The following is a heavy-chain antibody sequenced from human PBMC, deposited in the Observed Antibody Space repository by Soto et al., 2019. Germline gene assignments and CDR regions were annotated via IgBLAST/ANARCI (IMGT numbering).Heavy chain of an antibody. Sequence: QAQLVQSGAEVKKPGSSVKVSCKASRGTFSSYVISWVRQAPGQGIEWMGGIITIFGTANYAQKLQGRVTITEDESTSTAYMELSSLRSEDTAVYYCARGADYGDYGGEYYYHGMDVW. CDR1: RGTFSSYV. V-gene: IGHV1-69*01. CDR3: ARGADYGDYGGEYYYHGMDV. J-gene: IGHJ6*01. CDR2: IITIFGTA. D-gene: IGHD4-17*01.